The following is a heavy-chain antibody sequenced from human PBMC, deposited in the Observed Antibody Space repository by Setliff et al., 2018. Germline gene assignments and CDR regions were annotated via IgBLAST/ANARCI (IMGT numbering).Heavy chain of an antibody. J-gene: IGHJ5*02. CDR1: GGLIYDHW. D-gene: IGHD3-3*01. Sequence: ASETLSLTCSVSGGLIYDHWWTWVRQTAGEGLQWIGRVYSHGDTEYNPSLKSRVTISVDTSNNQFSLHLTSVTAADTARYFCARERQGGFLEWSPSDSWGRGILVTVSS. CDR3: ARERQGGFLEWSPSDS. CDR2: VYSHGDT. V-gene: IGHV4-4*07.